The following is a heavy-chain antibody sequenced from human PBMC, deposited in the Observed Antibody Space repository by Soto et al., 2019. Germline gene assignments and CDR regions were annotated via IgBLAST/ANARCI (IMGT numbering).Heavy chain of an antibody. V-gene: IGHV1-69*13. J-gene: IGHJ5*02. CDR3: ASNMVRGVIIIPT. CDR2: IIPIFGTA. Sequence: GASVKLSCKASGGTFSSYAIIWLRQAPGQGLEWMGGIIPIFGTANYAQKFQGRVTITADESTSTAYMELSSLRYEDTAVYYCASNMVRGVIIIPTWGQGTLVTVSS. D-gene: IGHD3-10*01. CDR1: GGTFSSYA.